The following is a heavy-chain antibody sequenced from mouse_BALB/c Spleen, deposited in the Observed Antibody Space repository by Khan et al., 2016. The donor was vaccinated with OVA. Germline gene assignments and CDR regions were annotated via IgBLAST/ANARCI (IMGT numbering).Heavy chain of an antibody. V-gene: IGHV14-3*02. D-gene: IGHD2-4*01. CDR3: ARTTMILGFTY. J-gene: IGHJ3*01. Sequence: MQLQQSGAELVKPGASVKLSCTASAFNIKDTYMHWVKQRPEQGLEWIGRLDPANGNTKYDSKYQGKATIKADTSSNTTYLHLSSLTSEDNAVNYCARTTMILGFTYWVQGTLVTVSA. CDR2: LDPANGNT. CDR1: AFNIKDTY.